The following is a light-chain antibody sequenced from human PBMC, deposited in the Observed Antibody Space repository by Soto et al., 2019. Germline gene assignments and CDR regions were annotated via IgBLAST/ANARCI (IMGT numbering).Light chain of an antibody. CDR1: QSVNSN. Sequence: EVVMTQSPATLSVSPGERATLSCRASQSVNSNLAWYQQKPGQAPRLLIYGASTRATGIPVRFSGSGSGTEFTLSISSLQSEDFAVYYWQQYNNWPPYSFGQGTKVEIE. CDR2: GAS. CDR3: QQYNNWPPYS. J-gene: IGKJ2*01. V-gene: IGKV3-15*01.